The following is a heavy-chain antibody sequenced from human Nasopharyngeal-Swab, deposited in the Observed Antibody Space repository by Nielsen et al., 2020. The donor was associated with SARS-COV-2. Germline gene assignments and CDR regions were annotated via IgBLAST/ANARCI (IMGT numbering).Heavy chain of an antibody. CDR3: ARVLGFGETGGDY. Sequence: ASVKVSCKASGYTFTGYYMHWVRQAPGQGLEWMGWINPNSGGTNYAQKFQGRVTMTRDTSISTAYMELRSLRSDDTAVYYCARVLGFGETGGDYWGQGTLVTVSS. V-gene: IGHV1-2*02. D-gene: IGHD3-10*01. J-gene: IGHJ4*02. CDR1: GYTFTGYY. CDR2: INPNSGGT.